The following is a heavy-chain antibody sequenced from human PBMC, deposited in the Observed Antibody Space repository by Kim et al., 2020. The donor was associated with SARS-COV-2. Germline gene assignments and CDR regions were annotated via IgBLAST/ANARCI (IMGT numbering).Heavy chain of an antibody. J-gene: IGHJ4*02. CDR3: TTDSDGILDFES. Sequence: GGSLRLSCVGSGFTFTTYGMNWVRQAPGKGLEWISHMSSTGLALHHADSVKGRFTMSRYTVKNSVFLQMNSLRDEDTAIYYCTTDSDGILDFESWGRGTLVTVSS. CDR2: MSSTGLAL. V-gene: IGHV3-48*02. CDR1: GFTFTTYG. D-gene: IGHD1-20*01.